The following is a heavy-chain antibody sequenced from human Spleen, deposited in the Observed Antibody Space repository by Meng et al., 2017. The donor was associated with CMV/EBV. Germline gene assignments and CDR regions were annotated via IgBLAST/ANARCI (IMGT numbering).Heavy chain of an antibody. D-gene: IGHD3-10*01. CDR2: IYHRGST. Sequence: SAVSGGSISRGNWWSWVRQPPGKGLEWIGEIYHRGSTNYNPSLKSRVTISVDKSKNQFSLKLSSVTAADTAVYYCASGRGSGSLDYWGQGTLVTVSS. CDR3: ASGRGSGSLDY. J-gene: IGHJ4*02. CDR1: GGSISRGNW. V-gene: IGHV4-4*02.